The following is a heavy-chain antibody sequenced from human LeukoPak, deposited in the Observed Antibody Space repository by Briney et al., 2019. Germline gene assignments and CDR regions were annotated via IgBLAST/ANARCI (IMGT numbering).Heavy chain of an antibody. CDR2: ISYDGSNK. V-gene: IGHV3-30-3*01. D-gene: IGHD3-3*01. CDR3: ARITYYDFWSRHYGLDF. CDR1: GFTFSDHY. Sequence: GGSLRLSCAASGFTFSDHYIDWVRQAPGKGLEWVAVISYDGSNKYYADSVKGRFTISRDNSKNTLYLQMNSLRAEDTAVYYCARITYYDFWSRHYGLDFWGQGTLVTVSS. J-gene: IGHJ4*02.